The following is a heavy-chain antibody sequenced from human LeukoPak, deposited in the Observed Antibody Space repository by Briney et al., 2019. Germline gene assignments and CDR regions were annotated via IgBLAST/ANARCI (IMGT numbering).Heavy chain of an antibody. CDR2: IYTSGST. D-gene: IGHD3-3*01. Sequence: SETLSLTCTVSGGSISNGSYYWSWIRQPAGKGLEWIGRIYTSGSTNYNPSLKSRVTISVDTSKNQFSLKLSSVTAADTAVYYCARVPAAYYDFWSGYPWGQGTLVTVSS. CDR3: ARVPAAYYDFWSGYP. CDR1: GGSISNGSYY. V-gene: IGHV4-61*02. J-gene: IGHJ5*02.